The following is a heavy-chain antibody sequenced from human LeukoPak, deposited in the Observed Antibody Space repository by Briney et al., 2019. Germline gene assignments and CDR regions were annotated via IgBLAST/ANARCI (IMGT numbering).Heavy chain of an antibody. D-gene: IGHD3-10*01. V-gene: IGHV1-8*01. J-gene: IGHJ3*02. CDR2: MNHNSGNT. CDR3: AIITMVRGVTVRAFDI. Sequence: ASVKVSCKASGYTFTSYDINWVRQATGQGLEWMGWMNHNSGNTGYAQKFQGRVTITRNTSISTAYMELSSLRSEDTAVYYCAIITMVRGVTVRAFDIWGQGTMVTVSS. CDR1: GYTFTSYD.